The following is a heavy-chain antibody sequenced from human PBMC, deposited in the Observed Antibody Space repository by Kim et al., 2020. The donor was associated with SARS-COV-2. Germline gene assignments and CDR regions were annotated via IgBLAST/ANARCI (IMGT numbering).Heavy chain of an antibody. CDR3: ARDFSPQDGQGSRLQLVPHNWFDP. Sequence: SETLSLTCTVSGGSISSYYWSWIRQPPGKGLEWIGYIYYSGSTNYNPSLKSRVTISVDTSKNQFSLKLSSVTAADTAVYYCARDFSPQDGQGSRLQLVPHNWFDPWGQGTLVTVSS. CDR1: GGSISSYY. J-gene: IGHJ5*02. V-gene: IGHV4-59*01. D-gene: IGHD6-13*01. CDR2: IYYSGST.